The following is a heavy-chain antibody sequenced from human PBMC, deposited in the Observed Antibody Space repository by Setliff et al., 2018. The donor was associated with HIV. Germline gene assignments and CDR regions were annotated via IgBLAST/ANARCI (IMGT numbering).Heavy chain of an antibody. V-gene: IGHV4-34*01. Sequence: PSETLSLTCAGYGGSLSGYYWSWVRQSPGRGLEWIGEINQSGNTNFNPSLKSRLIISVDTSKSQFSLKLTSVTAADTALYYCAREGGQGYSGSGSFYHRNFDLWGRGTLVTVS. CDR2: INQSGNT. CDR3: AREGGQGYSGSGSFYHRNFDL. CDR1: GGSLSGYY. J-gene: IGHJ2*01. D-gene: IGHD3-10*01.